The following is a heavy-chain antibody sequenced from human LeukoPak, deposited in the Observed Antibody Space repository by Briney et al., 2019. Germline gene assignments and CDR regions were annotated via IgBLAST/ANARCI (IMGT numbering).Heavy chain of an antibody. Sequence: KPSETLSLTCAVYGGSFSGYYWSWIRQPAGKGLEWIGRISASGNTNYNPSLKSRVTMSVDTSMNLFALKLSSVTAADTAVYYCARQGAATAIDYWGQGTLVTVSS. CDR2: ISASGNT. CDR1: GGSFSGYY. J-gene: IGHJ4*02. V-gene: IGHV4-59*10. CDR3: ARQGAATAIDY. D-gene: IGHD2-15*01.